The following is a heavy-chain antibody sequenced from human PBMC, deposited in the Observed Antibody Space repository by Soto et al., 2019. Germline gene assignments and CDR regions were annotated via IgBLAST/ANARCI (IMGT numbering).Heavy chain of an antibody. J-gene: IGHJ3*02. CDR2: IYPYDSDT. V-gene: IGHV5-51*01. D-gene: IGHD3-22*01. Sequence: RGESLKISCKGSGYSFDSFWIGWVRQMPGKGLEWMGIIYPYDSDTRYSPSFQGQVTISADKSISTAYLQWSSLKASDTAMYYCARXANFYDSSGYYHDAFDIWGQGTMVTVSS. CDR1: GYSFDSFW. CDR3: ARXANFYDSSGYYHDAFDI.